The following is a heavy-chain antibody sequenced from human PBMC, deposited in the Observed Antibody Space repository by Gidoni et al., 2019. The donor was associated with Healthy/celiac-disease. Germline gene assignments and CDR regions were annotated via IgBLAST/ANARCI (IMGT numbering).Heavy chain of an antibody. Sequence: EVQLVESGGGLVQPGGSLRLSCSASGFTFSSYAMHWVRQAPGKGLEYVSAISSNGGSTYYADSVKGRFTISRDNSKNTLYLQMSSLRAEDTAVYYCVKDFSSVRNSMGVDGCLGYWGQGTLVTVSS. J-gene: IGHJ4*02. CDR3: VKDFSSVRNSMGVDGCLGY. D-gene: IGHD1-26*01. CDR2: ISSNGGST. V-gene: IGHV3-64D*06. CDR1: GFTFSSYA.